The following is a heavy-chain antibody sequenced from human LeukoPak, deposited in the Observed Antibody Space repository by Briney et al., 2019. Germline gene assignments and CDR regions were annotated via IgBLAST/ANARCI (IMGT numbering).Heavy chain of an antibody. J-gene: IGHJ5*02. CDR3: AKAQGIVVVPAAIT. V-gene: IGHV3-23*01. CDR1: GFTFSSYA. D-gene: IGHD2-2*01. Sequence: GGSLRLSCAASGFTFSSYAMSWVRQAPGKGLEWVSAISGSGGSTYYADSVKGRFTISRDNSKNTLYLQMNSLRAEDTAVYYCAKAQGIVVVPAAITWGQGTLVTVSS. CDR2: ISGSGGST.